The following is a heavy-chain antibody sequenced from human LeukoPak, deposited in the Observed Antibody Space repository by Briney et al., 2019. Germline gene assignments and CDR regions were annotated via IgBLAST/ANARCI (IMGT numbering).Heavy chain of an antibody. CDR3: ARDWSGYSYGYYFDY. J-gene: IGHJ4*02. CDR1: GGTFSSYA. Sequence: ASVKVSCKASGGTFSSYATSWVRQAPGQGLEWMGRIIPIFGTANYAQKFQGRVTITTDESTSTAYMELSSLRSEDTAVYYCARDWSGYSYGYYFDYWGQGTLVTVSS. D-gene: IGHD5-18*01. CDR2: IIPIFGTA. V-gene: IGHV1-69*05.